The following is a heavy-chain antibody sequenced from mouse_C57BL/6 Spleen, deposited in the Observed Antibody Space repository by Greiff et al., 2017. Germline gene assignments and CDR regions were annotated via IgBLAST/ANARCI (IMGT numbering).Heavy chain of an antibody. D-gene: IGHD2-3*01. V-gene: IGHV1-59*01. Sequence: QVQLKQPGAELVRPGTSVKLSCKASGYTFTSYWMHWVKQRPGQGLEWIGVIDPSDSYTNYNQKFKGKATLTVDTSSSTAYMQLSILTSEDSAVYYCARSLDGYYPYYAMDYWGQGTSVTVSS. CDR1: GYTFTSYW. J-gene: IGHJ4*01. CDR2: IDPSDSYT. CDR3: ARSLDGYYPYYAMDY.